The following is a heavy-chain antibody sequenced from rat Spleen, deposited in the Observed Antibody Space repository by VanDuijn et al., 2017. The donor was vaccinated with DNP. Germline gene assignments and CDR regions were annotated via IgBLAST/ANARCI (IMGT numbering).Heavy chain of an antibody. J-gene: IGHJ1*01. D-gene: IGHD1-3*01. CDR1: GFTFSSFP. Sequence: EVQLVESGGGLVQPGRSMKLSCAASGFTFSSFPMAWVRQAPTKGLEWVATISTSGGSTYYRDSVKGRFTISRDNAKSTLYLQMNSLRSEDTATYYCAGHGRVTTVATYWYFDFWGPGTMVTVSS. CDR2: ISTSGGST. CDR3: AGHGRVTTVATYWYFDF. V-gene: IGHV5-46*01.